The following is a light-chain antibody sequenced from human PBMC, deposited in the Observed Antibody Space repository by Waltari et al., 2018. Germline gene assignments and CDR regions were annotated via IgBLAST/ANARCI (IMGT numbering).Light chain of an antibody. Sequence: QSLLTQPPSISGAPGQRVTISCSGCPSHIGRNSVNWYEQVPGTAPKLLIFRSDQRPSGVSDRFSGSKSGTSASLTITGLLSADETDYICAAWDDSLNAWIFGGGTRLTVL. CDR2: RSD. CDR3: AAWDDSLNAWI. J-gene: IGLJ3*02. CDR1: PSHIGRNS. V-gene: IGLV1-44*01.